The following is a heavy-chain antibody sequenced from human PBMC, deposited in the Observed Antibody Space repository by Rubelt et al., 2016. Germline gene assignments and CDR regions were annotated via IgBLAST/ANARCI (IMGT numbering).Heavy chain of an antibody. J-gene: IGHJ4*02. Sequence: MHWVRQAPGQGLEWMGIINPSGGSTSYAQKFQGRVTMTRDTSTSTVYMELSSLRSEDTAGYYCARGRGITMIVVVSLDYWGQGTLVTVSS. CDR3: ARGRGITMIVVVSLDY. D-gene: IGHD3-22*01. CDR2: INPSGGST. V-gene: IGHV1-46*01.